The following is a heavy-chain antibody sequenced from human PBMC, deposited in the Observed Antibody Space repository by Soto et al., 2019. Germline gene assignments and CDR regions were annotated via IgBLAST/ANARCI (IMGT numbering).Heavy chain of an antibody. D-gene: IGHD1-1*01. CDR1: GGSISSGGYY. CDR2: IYYSGST. V-gene: IGHV4-31*03. Sequence: SETLSLTCTVSGGSISSGGYYWSWIRQHPGKGLEWIGYIYYSGSTYYNPSLKSRVTISVDTFKNQFSLKLSSVTAADTAVYYCARDSFQLELTGYYYYGMDVWGQGTTVTVSS. CDR3: ARDSFQLELTGYYYYGMDV. J-gene: IGHJ6*02.